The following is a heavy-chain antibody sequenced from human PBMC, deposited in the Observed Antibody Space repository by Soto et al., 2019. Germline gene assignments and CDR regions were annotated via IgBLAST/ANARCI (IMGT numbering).Heavy chain of an antibody. CDR3: ARAENLGYCISTSCYPDAFDI. J-gene: IGHJ3*02. CDR1: GGSISSGGYS. V-gene: IGHV4-30-2*01. Sequence: SETLSLTCAVSGGSISSGGYSWSWIRQPPGKGLEWIGYIYHSGSTYYNPSLKSRVTISVDRSKNQLSLKLSSVTAADTAVYYCARAENLGYCISTSCYPDAFDIWGQGTMVTVSS. CDR2: IYHSGST. D-gene: IGHD2-2*01.